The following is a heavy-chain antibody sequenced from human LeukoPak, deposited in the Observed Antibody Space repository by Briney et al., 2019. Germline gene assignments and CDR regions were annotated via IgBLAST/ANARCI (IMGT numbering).Heavy chain of an antibody. D-gene: IGHD3-22*01. V-gene: IGHV3-23*01. CDR3: AKEATMIVVAPVANY. CDR1: GFTFSIYA. CDR2: ISGSGGSGGST. J-gene: IGHJ4*02. Sequence: PGGSLRLSCAASGFTFSIYAMSWVRQAPGKGLEWVSAISGSGGSGGSTYYADSVKGRFTNSRDNSKNTLYLQMNSLRAEGTAVYYCAKEATMIVVAPVANYWGQGTLVTVSS.